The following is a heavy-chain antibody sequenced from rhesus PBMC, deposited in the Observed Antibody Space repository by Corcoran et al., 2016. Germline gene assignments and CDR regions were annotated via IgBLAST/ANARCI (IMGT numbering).Heavy chain of an antibody. CDR3: AKDRLYINYPYYFDY. V-gene: IGHV3S5*01. CDR2: INSGGGSP. CDR1: GFTFSSYG. Sequence: EVQLVETGGGLVQPGGSLKLSCAASGFTFSSYGMSWVRQAPGKGLEWDSAINSGGGSPYYADSVKGRFTISRDNSKNTLSLQMSSLRAEDTAIYYCAKDRLYINYPYYFDYWGQGVLVTVSS. D-gene: IGHD4-23*01. J-gene: IGHJ4*01.